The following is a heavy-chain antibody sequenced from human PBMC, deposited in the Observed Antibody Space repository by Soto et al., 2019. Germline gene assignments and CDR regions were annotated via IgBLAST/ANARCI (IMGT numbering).Heavy chain of an antibody. D-gene: IGHD3-3*01. CDR1: GFTFSSYA. V-gene: IGHV3-23*01. CDR2: ISGSGGST. Sequence: TGGSLRLSCAASGFTFSSYAMSWVRQAPGKGLEWVSAISGSGGSTYYADSVKGRFTISRDNSKNTLYLQMNSLRAEDTAVYYCAATYYDFWSGYPPFDYWGQGTLVTVSS. CDR3: AATYYDFWSGYPPFDY. J-gene: IGHJ4*02.